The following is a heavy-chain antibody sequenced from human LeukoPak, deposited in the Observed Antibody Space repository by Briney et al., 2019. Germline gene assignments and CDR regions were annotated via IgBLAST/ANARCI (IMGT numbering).Heavy chain of an antibody. CDR3: ARRRSSSWYLFDY. J-gene: IGHJ4*02. CDR2: IYYSGST. V-gene: IGHV4-59*08. D-gene: IGHD6-13*01. CDR1: GGSISSYY. Sequence: PSETLSLTCTVSGGSISSYYWSWIRQPPGKGLEWIGYIYYSGSTNYNPSLKSRATISVDTSKNQFSLKLSSVTAADTAVYYCARRRSSSWYLFDYWGQGTLVTVSS.